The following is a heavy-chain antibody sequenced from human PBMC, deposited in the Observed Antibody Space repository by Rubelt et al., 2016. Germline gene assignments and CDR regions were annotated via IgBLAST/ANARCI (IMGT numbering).Heavy chain of an antibody. Sequence: VQLQQWGAGLLKPSETLSLTCAVYGGSFSGYYWSWIRQPPGKGLEWVSSISSSSSYIYYADEVKGRLTISRDNAKNSLYLQMNSLRAEDTAVYYCARAGIAAAGAFDYWGQGTLVTVSS. CDR2: ISSSSSYI. CDR1: GGSFSGYY. V-gene: IGHV3-21*01. D-gene: IGHD6-13*01. CDR3: ARAGIAAAGAFDY. J-gene: IGHJ4*02.